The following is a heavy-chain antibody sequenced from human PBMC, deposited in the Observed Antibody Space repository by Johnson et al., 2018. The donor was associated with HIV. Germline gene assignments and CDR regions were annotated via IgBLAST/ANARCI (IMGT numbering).Heavy chain of an antibody. V-gene: IGHV3-30*03. J-gene: IGHJ3*02. D-gene: IGHD4-17*01. CDR1: GFTFRSYG. CDR2: ISYDGSHK. CDR3: ARGEDGVDAFDI. Sequence: QVQLVESGGGVVQPGRSLRLSCAASGFTFRSYGMHWVRQAPGKGLEWVAVISYDGSHKYYADSVKGRFTISRDNSKNTLYLQMNSLRAEDTAVYYCARGEDGVDAFDIWGQGTMVTVSS.